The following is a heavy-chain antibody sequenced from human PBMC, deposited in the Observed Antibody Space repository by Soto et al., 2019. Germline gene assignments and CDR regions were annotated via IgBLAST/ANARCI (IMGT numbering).Heavy chain of an antibody. Sequence: PGGSLRLSCAASGFTFSSYGTHWVRQAPGKGLEWVALISYDGTDKYYADSVKGRFTISRDNSKSTLYLQMSSLGPEDTAVYYCVKERYAQLWLEDYGMDVWGQGTTVTVSS. D-gene: IGHD5-18*01. V-gene: IGHV3-30*18. CDR2: ISYDGTDK. J-gene: IGHJ6*02. CDR1: GFTFSSYG. CDR3: VKERYAQLWLEDYGMDV.